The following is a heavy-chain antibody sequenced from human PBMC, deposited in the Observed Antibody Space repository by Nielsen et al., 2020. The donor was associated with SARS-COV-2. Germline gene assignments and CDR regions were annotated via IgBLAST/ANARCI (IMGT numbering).Heavy chain of an antibody. CDR2: ISYDGSNK. CDR1: GFTFSSYG. Sequence: GGSLRLSCAASGFTFSSYGMHWVRQAPGKGLEWVAVISYDGSNKYYADSVKGRFTISRDNAKNSLYLQMNSLRAEDTALYYCAKGAAGIAVAAYAFDIWGQGTMVTVSS. J-gene: IGHJ3*02. D-gene: IGHD6-19*01. CDR3: AKGAAGIAVAAYAFDI. V-gene: IGHV3-30*18.